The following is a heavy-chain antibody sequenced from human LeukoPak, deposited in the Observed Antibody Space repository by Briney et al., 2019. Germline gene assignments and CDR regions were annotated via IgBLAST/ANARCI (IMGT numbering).Heavy chain of an antibody. J-gene: IGHJ3*02. CDR3: ARDFGNAFDI. D-gene: IGHD3-10*01. Sequence: GGSLRLSCAASGFTFSSYSMNWVRQAPGKGLGWVSSISSSSSYIYYADSVKGRFTISRDNAKNSLYLQMNSLRAEDTAVYYCARDFGNAFDIWGQGTMVTVSS. V-gene: IGHV3-21*01. CDR1: GFTFSSYS. CDR2: ISSSSSYI.